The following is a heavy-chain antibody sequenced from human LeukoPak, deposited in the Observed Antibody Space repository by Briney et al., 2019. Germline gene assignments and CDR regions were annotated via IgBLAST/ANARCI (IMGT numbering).Heavy chain of an antibody. V-gene: IGHV4-59*08. CDR2: IYYSGST. CDR3: ARRHHNWDY. D-gene: IGHD5-24*01. Sequence: SETLSLTCTVSGGSISSYYWSWIRQPPGKGLEWIGYIYYSGSTNYNPSLKSRVTISQDTSTNQFSLKLSSVTAADTAVYYCARRHHNWDYWGQGTLVTVSS. J-gene: IGHJ4*02. CDR1: GGSISSYY.